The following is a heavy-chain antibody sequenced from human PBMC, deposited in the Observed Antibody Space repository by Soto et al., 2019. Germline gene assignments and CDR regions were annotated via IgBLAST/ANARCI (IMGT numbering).Heavy chain of an antibody. CDR3: WGGPCYDSFYWFDL. V-gene: IGHV1-69*01. D-gene: IGHD3-22*01. Sequence: QVQLVQSGAEVKKPGSSVKVSCKASGGTFSSYAISWVRQAPGQGLEWMGGIIPIFGTANYAQKFQGRGTITADESTRNAYMELSRLDSEDTAVYCCWGGPCYDSFYWFDLWGQGTLVTVSS. CDR1: GGTFSSYA. CDR2: IIPIFGTA. J-gene: IGHJ5*02.